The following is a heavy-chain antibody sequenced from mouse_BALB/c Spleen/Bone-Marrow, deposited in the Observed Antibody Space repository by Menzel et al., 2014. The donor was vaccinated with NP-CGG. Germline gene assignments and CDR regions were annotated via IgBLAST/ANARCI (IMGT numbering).Heavy chain of an antibody. CDR3: ARVSYDYFDY. V-gene: IGHV5-4*02. D-gene: IGHD2-4*01. CDR2: ISDGGSYT. J-gene: IGHJ2*01. CDR1: GFTFSDYY. Sequence: EVNLVESGGGLVKPGGSLKLSCAASGFTFSDYYMYWVRQTPEKRLEWVATISDGGSYTYYPDSVKGRFTISRDNAKNNLYLQMSSLKSEDTAMYYCARVSYDYFDYWGQGITLTVSS.